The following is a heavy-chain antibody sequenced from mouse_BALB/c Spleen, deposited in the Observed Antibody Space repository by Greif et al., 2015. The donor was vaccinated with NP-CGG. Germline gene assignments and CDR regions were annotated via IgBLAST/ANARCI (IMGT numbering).Heavy chain of an antibody. CDR1: GFSLTSYG. CDR3: AKNYGSSYWYFDV. Sequence: QVQLQQSGPGLVQPSPSLSITCTVSGFSLTSYGVHWVRQSPGKGLAWLGVIWGGGSTGYNAAFMSRLSITKHDYKNQVLFKSISLHADATSIYYCAKNYGSSYWYFDVCGAGTPVTVSS. CDR2: IWGGGST. D-gene: IGHD1-1*01. J-gene: IGHJ1*01. V-gene: IGHV2-5*01.